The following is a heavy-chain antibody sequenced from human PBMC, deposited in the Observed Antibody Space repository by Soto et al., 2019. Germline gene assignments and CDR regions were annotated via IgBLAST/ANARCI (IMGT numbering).Heavy chain of an antibody. J-gene: IGHJ6*02. CDR3: ARDWNCISTRGPCYYYYGMDV. Sequence: QVQLQESGPGLVKPSQTLSLTCTVSGGSISSGDYYWSWIRQPPGKGLEWIGYIYYSGSTYYNPSLKSRVTISVDTSKNQFSLKLSSVTAADTAVYYCARDWNCISTRGPCYYYYGMDVWGQGTTVTVSS. CDR1: GGSISSGDYY. CDR2: IYYSGST. D-gene: IGHD2-2*01. V-gene: IGHV4-30-4*01.